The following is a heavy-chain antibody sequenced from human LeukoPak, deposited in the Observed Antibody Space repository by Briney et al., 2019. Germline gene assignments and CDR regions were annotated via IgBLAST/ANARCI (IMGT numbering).Heavy chain of an antibody. V-gene: IGHV1-2*02. J-gene: IGHJ5*02. CDR1: GYTFTGYY. CDR2: INPNSGGT. D-gene: IGHD1-26*01. Sequence: WASVKVSCKASGYTFTGYYMHWVRQAPGQGLEWMGWINPNSGGTNYAQKFQGRVTMTRDTSISTAYMELSRLRSDDTAVYYCARAPRDSGSYLGNWFDPWGQETLVTVSS. CDR3: ARAPRDSGSYLGNWFDP.